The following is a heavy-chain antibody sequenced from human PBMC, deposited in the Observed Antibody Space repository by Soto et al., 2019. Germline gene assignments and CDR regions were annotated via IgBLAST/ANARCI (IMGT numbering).Heavy chain of an antibody. Sequence: SETLSLTCTVSGGSISSSSYYWGWIRQPPGKGLEWIGSIYYSGSTYYNPSLKSRVTISVDTSKNQFSLKLSSVTAADTAVYYCASLYCSSTSCYLYYYYYMDVWGKGTTVTSP. D-gene: IGHD2-2*01. V-gene: IGHV4-39*01. CDR2: IYYSGST. J-gene: IGHJ6*03. CDR3: ASLYCSSTSCYLYYYYYMDV. CDR1: GGSISSSSYY.